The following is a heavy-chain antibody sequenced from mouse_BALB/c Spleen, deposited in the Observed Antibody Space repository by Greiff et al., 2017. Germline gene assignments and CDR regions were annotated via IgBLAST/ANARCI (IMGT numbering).Heavy chain of an antibody. J-gene: IGHJ4*01. V-gene: IGHV1-69*01. CDR2: IDTSDSYT. Sequence: VQLQQPGAELVMPGASVKMSCKASGYTFTDHWMHWVKQRPGQGLEWIGAIDTSDSYTSYNQKFKGKATLTVDESSSTAYMQLSSLTSEDSAVYYCARGAYYRYDGTPDYYAMDYWGQGTSVTVSS. D-gene: IGHD2-14*01. CDR1: GYTFTDHW. CDR3: ARGAYYRYDGTPDYYAMDY.